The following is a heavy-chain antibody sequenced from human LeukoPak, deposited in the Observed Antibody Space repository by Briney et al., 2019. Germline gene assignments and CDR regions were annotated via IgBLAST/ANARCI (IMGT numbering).Heavy chain of an antibody. J-gene: IGHJ4*02. V-gene: IGHV5-10-1*01. CDR1: GYSFTSYW. Sequence: HGESLKISCKGSGYSFTSYWISWVRQMPGKGLEWMGRIDPSDSYTNYSPSFQGHVTISADKSISTAYQQWSSLKASDTAMYYCARTYGSGSYMFNYWGQGTLVTVSS. D-gene: IGHD3-10*01. CDR2: IDPSDSYT. CDR3: ARTYGSGSYMFNY.